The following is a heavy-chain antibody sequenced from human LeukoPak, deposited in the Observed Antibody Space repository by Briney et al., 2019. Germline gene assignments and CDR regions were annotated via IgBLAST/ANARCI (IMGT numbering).Heavy chain of an antibody. D-gene: IGHD2-15*01. CDR1: GGSISSYY. J-gene: IGHJ4*02. Sequence: SETLSLTCTVSGGSISSYYWSWIRQPAGKGLEWIGRIYTSGSTNYNPSLESRVTISFDKSNNQFSLNLTCVTAADTAVYYCAREGNGSRAFDYWGQGTLITVFS. CDR3: AREGNGSRAFDY. CDR2: IYTSGST. V-gene: IGHV4-4*07.